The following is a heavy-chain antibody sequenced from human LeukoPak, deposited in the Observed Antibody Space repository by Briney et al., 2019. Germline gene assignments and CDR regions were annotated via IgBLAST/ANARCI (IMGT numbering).Heavy chain of an antibody. V-gene: IGHV1-8*01. CDR2: MNPNSGNT. CDR3: ARARRKVVPAAPAKYYFDY. Sequence: ASVKVSCKASGYTFTSYDINWVRQATGQGLEWMGWMNPNSGNTGYAQKFQGRVTMTRNTSISTAYMELSSLRSEDTAVYYCARARRKVVPAAPAKYYFDYWGQGTLVTVSS. CDR1: GYTFTSYD. J-gene: IGHJ4*02. D-gene: IGHD2-2*01.